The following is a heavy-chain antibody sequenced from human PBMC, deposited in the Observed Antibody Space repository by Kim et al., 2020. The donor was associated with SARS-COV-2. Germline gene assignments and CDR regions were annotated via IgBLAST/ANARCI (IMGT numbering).Heavy chain of an antibody. D-gene: IGHD4-4*01. CDR3: ARAFTGKGGYYGMDV. J-gene: IGHJ6*02. Sequence: SETLSLTCTVSGGSISSGGYYWSWIRQHPGKGLEWIGYIYYSGSTYYNPSLKSRVTISVDTSKNQFSLKLSSVTAADTAVYYCARAFTGKGGYYGMDVWGQGTTVTVSS. CDR1: GGSISSGGYY. CDR2: IYYSGST. V-gene: IGHV4-31*03.